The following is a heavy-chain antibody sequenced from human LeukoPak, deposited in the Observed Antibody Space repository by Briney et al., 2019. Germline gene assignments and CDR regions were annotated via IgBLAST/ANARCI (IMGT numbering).Heavy chain of an antibody. D-gene: IGHD4-17*01. CDR1: GYSISSGYC. CDR3: AGGYGEYY. V-gene: IGHV4-38-2*01. CDR2: INHSGST. Sequence: SETLSLTCAVSGYSISSGYCWGWIRQPPGKGLEWIGEINHSGSTNYNPSLKSRVTISVDTSKNQFSLKLSSVTAADTAVYYCAGGYGEYYWGQGTLVTVSS. J-gene: IGHJ4*02.